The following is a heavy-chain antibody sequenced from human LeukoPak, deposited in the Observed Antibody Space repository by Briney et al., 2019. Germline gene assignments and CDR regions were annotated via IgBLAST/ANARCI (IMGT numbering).Heavy chain of an antibody. Sequence: TGTSLRLSCAASEFGFSSYGMHWVRHAPGKGLEWVALISYDGNYKYYGDSVKGRFTISRDNSKNTLSLQMNSLRAEDTAVYYCAKPAYSTSWGWFDPWGQGTLVTVSS. CDR1: EFGFSSYG. CDR2: ISYDGNYK. CDR3: AKPAYSTSWGWFDP. J-gene: IGHJ5*02. D-gene: IGHD6-13*01. V-gene: IGHV3-30*18.